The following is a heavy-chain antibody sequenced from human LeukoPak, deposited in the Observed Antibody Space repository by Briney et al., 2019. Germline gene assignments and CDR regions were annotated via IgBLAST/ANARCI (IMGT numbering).Heavy chain of an antibody. Sequence: SVKVSCKASGCTFSSYAIIWVRQDPGQGLEWMGGIIPIFGTANYAQKFQGRVTITADESTSTAYMELSSLRSEDTAVYYCARERLNYYGSGSYLWGQGTLVTVSS. J-gene: IGHJ4*02. CDR3: ARERLNYYGSGSYL. V-gene: IGHV1-69*13. CDR2: IIPIFGTA. CDR1: GCTFSSYA. D-gene: IGHD3-10*01.